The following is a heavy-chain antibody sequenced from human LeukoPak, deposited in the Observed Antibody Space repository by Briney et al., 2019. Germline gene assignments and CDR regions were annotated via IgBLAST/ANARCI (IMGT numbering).Heavy chain of an antibody. D-gene: IGHD1-26*01. CDR3: ATVPPYSGSYSKYFDY. CDR2: FDPEDEDT. CDR1: GHTLNELS. Sequence: ALVKVSCKVSGHTLNELSMHWVRQPPGKGLEWMGGFDPEDEDTVYAQKFQGRITMTEDTSTDTAYLELSSLRSEDTAVYYCATVPPYSGSYSKYFDYWGQGTLVTVSS. J-gene: IGHJ4*02. V-gene: IGHV1-24*01.